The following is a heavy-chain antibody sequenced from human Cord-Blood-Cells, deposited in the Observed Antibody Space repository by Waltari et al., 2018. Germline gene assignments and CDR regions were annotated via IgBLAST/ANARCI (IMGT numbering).Heavy chain of an antibody. CDR1: GGTFSSYA. Sequence: QVQLVQSGAEVKKPGSSVKVSCKASGGTFSSYAISWVRQAPGQGLEWMGGIIPMFGTANYARKCQGRVRITADESTSTAYMELSSLRSEDTAVYCCAREGIAARLGPDYWDQGTLVTVSS. D-gene: IGHD6-6*01. CDR2: IIPMFGTA. CDR3: AREGIAARLGPDY. J-gene: IGHJ4*02. V-gene: IGHV1-69*01.